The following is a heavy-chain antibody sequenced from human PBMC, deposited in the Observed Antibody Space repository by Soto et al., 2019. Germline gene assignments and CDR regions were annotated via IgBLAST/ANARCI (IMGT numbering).Heavy chain of an antibody. Sequence: VQLVESGGGVVQPGRSLRLSCAASGFTFSSYGMHWVRQAPGKGLEWVAVIWYDGSNKYYADSVKGRFTISRDNSKNTLCLQMNSLRAEDTAVYYCARGSMVGYAVIRAEYFQHWGQGTLVTVSS. V-gene: IGHV3-33*01. CDR1: GFTFSSYG. D-gene: IGHD2-8*02. J-gene: IGHJ1*01. CDR3: ARGSMVGYAVIRAEYFQH. CDR2: IWYDGSNK.